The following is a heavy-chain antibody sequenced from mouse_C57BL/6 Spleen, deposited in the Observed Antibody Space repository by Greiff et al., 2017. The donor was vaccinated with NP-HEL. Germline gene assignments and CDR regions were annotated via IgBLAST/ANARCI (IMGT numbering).Heavy chain of an antibody. CDR2: INPGSGGT. CDR1: GYAFTNYL. CDR3: ARFIRYAMDY. V-gene: IGHV1-54*01. Sequence: VMLVESGAELVRPGTSVKVSCKASGYAFTNYLIEWVKQRPGQGLEWIGVINPGSGGTNYNEKFKGKATLTADKSSSTAYMQLSSLTSEDSAVYFCARFIRYAMDYWGQGTSVTVSS. D-gene: IGHD1-1*01. J-gene: IGHJ4*01.